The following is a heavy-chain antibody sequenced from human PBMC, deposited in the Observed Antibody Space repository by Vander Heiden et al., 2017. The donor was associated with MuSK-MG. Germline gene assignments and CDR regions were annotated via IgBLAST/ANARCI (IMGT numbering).Heavy chain of an antibody. J-gene: IGHJ4*02. V-gene: IGHV3-30*09. CDR1: GFTFRSYA. D-gene: IGHD2-8*01. CDR2: ISSDGDFQ. CDR3: ARDRCINGVCYADY. Sequence: QVQLVESGGGVVQPGGSLRLSCSASGFTFRSYALHWVRQAPGQGLEWVALISSDGDFQKYADSVKGRLAVSRDNPKNTLYLQINSLRAEDTAVYYCARDRCINGVCYADYWGQGTLVIVSS.